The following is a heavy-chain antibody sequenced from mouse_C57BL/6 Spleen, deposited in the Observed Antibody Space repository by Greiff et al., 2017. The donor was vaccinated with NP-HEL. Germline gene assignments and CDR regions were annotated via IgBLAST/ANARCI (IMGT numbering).Heavy chain of an antibody. J-gene: IGHJ2*01. CDR2: IDPNSGGT. CDR3: ARGADY. Sequence: QVQLQQPGAELVKPGASVKLSCTASGYTFTSYWMHWVKQRPGRGLEWIGRIDPNSGGTKYNEKFKSKATLTVDKPSSTAYMPLSSLTAEDAAVYYCARGADYWGQGTTLTVSS. V-gene: IGHV1-72*01. CDR1: GYTFTSYW.